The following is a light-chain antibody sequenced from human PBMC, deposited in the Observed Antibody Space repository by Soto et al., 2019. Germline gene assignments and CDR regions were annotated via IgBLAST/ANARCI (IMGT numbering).Light chain of an antibody. CDR3: QQYNNWPQT. V-gene: IGKV3D-15*01. J-gene: IGKJ1*01. CDR2: GAS. CDR1: QSVNSR. Sequence: EIVLTQSPGTLSLSPGERATLSCRASQSVNSRLAWYQHKPGQAPRLLISGASSRATGIPDRFSGSGSATDFTLTISSLQSEDFAVYYCQQYNNWPQTFGQGTKVDI.